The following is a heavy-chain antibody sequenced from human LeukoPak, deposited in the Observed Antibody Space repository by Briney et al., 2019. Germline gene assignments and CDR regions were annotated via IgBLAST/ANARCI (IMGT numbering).Heavy chain of an antibody. J-gene: IGHJ4*02. Sequence: PGGSLRLSCAASGFTFDDYTMHWVRQAPGKGLEWVAVISYDGSNKYYADSVKGRFTTSRDNAKNSLYLQMNSLRAEDTAVYYCTRLSAMLRGPEPIYYFDSWGQGTLVTVSS. CDR1: GFTFDDYT. V-gene: IGHV3-30*04. CDR2: ISYDGSNK. D-gene: IGHD3-10*01. CDR3: TRLSAMLRGPEPIYYFDS.